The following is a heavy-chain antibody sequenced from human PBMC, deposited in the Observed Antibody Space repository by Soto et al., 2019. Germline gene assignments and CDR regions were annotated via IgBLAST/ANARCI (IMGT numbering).Heavy chain of an antibody. Sequence: SVKVSCKCSGGTFSSYAISWVRQARGQGLEWMGVIISMLASANYVQKFQGRVTITADKSTTTAYMELYRLTSQDTASYYCAADLRLGESGYYGMEVLGQGTTVPVSS. D-gene: IGHD3-16*01. CDR3: AADLRLGESGYYGMEV. V-gene: IGHV1-69*06. CDR2: IISMLASA. J-gene: IGHJ6*01. CDR1: GGTFSSYA.